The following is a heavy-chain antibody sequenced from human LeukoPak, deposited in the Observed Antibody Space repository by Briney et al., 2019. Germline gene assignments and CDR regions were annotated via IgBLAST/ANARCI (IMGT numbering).Heavy chain of an antibody. D-gene: IGHD3-10*01. V-gene: IGHV3-74*01. CDR2: INSDGSST. CDR1: GFTFSSYW. J-gene: IGHJ4*02. CDR3: ARGEYGSGNYHIDY. Sequence: GGSLRLSCAASGFTFSSYWMHWVRQAPGKGLVWVSRINSDGSSTSYADSVKGRFTISRDNAKNTLYLQMNSLRAEDTAVYYCARGEYGSGNYHIDYWGQGTLVTVSS.